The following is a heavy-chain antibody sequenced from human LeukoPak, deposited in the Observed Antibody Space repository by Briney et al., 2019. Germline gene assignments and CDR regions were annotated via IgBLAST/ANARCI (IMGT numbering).Heavy chain of an antibody. D-gene: IGHD7-27*01. Sequence: GESLKISCKGSGFSFTSYWIGWVRQMPGKGLEWVGIIYPSDSDTTYSPSFQGQVTISADKSISTAYLQWSSLKASDTAIYYCARRELGILYYFDYWGQGTLVTVSS. CDR2: IYPSDSDT. J-gene: IGHJ4*02. CDR3: ARRELGILYYFDY. V-gene: IGHV5-51*01. CDR1: GFSFTSYW.